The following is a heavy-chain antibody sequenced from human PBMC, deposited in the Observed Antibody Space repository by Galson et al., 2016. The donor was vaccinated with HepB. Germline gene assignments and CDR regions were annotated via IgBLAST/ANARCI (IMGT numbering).Heavy chain of an antibody. CDR2: IQSRSDGGRA. Sequence: SLRLSCAASGFTSNDAWMTWVRQAPGRGLEWVGRIQSRSDGGRADYGAPVKGRFTISRDDSKKILFLQMNSLRTEDSAVYYCITEDIVVVPLNSVCGLWGQGTLVTVSS. J-gene: IGHJ4*02. D-gene: IGHD2-15*01. CDR3: ITEDIVVVPLNSVCGL. CDR1: GFTSNDAW. V-gene: IGHV3-15*01.